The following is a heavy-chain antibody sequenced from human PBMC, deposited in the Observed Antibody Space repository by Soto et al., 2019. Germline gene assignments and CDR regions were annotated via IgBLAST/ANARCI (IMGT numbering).Heavy chain of an antibody. V-gene: IGHV1-8*01. CDR1: GYTFTAHD. J-gene: IGHJ4*02. CDR3: AREAGGDYSLDY. D-gene: IGHD4-17*01. Sequence: ASVKVSCKASGYTFTAHDINWVRQAPGQGLEWMGWMNPYTGKAGYAQKFQGRVTMTRDNSISTAYMELSSLRSEDTAVYYCAREAGGDYSLDYWGQGTLVTVSS. CDR2: MNPYTGKA.